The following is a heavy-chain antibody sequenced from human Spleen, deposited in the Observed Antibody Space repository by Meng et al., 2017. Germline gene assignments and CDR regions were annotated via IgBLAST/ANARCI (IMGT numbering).Heavy chain of an antibody. CDR2: IWYDGSNN. Sequence: FSRYGMHWVRQAPGKGLDWVAVIWYDGSNNYYADSVKGRFTISRDNSKNTLYLQMNSLRAEDTAVYYCAREARLWFSHDAFDIWGQGTMVTVSS. J-gene: IGHJ3*02. V-gene: IGHV3-33*01. D-gene: IGHD3-10*01. CDR3: AREARLWFSHDAFDI. CDR1: FSRYG.